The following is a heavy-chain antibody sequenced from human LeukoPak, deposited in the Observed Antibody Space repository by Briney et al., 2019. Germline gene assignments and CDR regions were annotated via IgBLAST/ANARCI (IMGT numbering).Heavy chain of an antibody. V-gene: IGHV4-34*01. CDR3: ARYGSGTYSDDHFQH. J-gene: IGHJ1*01. Sequence: SETLSLTCAVYGGSFSGHYCIWIRQPPGKGLEWIGEIHHTGSTNYNPSLKSRVTISVDTSKNQFSLKLTSVTAADTAVYYCARYGSGTYSDDHFQHWGQGTLVTVSS. D-gene: IGHD3-10*01. CDR2: IHHTGST. CDR1: GGSFSGHY.